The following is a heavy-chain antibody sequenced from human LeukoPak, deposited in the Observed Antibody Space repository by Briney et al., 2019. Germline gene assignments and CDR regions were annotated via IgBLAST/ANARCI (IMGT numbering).Heavy chain of an antibody. CDR2: IDSDGSGT. J-gene: IGHJ6*02. D-gene: IGHD2-21*02. Sequence: GGSLRLSCSASGLTLSGYWMHWVRQIPGKGLVWVSRIDSDGSGTSYADSVKGRFTISRDNAKNTLYLQMNSLRAEDTAVYYCASTYCGGDCYSVGYYYYGMDVWGQGTTVTVSS. CDR3: ASTYCGGDCYSVGYYYYGMDV. V-gene: IGHV3-74*01. CDR1: GLTLSGYW.